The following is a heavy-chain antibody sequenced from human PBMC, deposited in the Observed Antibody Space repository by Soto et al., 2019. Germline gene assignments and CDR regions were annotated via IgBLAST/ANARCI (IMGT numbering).Heavy chain of an antibody. Sequence: SETLSLTYAVSGGSISSSNWWSWVRQPPGKGLEWIGEIYHSGSTNYNPSLKSRVTISVDKSKNQFSLKLSSVTAADTAVYYCARDDYGFSGSHYIDYFNYWGPGALVTVSP. J-gene: IGHJ4*02. V-gene: IGHV4-4*02. D-gene: IGHD1-26*01. CDR2: IYHSGST. CDR1: GGSISSSNW. CDR3: ARDDYGFSGSHYIDYFNY.